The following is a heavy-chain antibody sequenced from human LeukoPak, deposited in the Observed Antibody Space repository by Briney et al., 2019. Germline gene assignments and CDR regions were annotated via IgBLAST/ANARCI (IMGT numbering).Heavy chain of an antibody. V-gene: IGHV1-18*01. CDR1: GYTVTNYG. Sequence: ASVKVSCKASGYTVTNYGVSWVRQAPGQGLEWMGWIGAYNGNTNYAQKLQGRVTMTRDTSTSTAYMELRSLRSDGTAVYYCARDRRSSSSNSILFDYWGQGTVVTVSS. J-gene: IGHJ4*02. CDR3: ARDRRSSSSNSILFDY. D-gene: IGHD6-6*01. CDR2: IGAYNGNT.